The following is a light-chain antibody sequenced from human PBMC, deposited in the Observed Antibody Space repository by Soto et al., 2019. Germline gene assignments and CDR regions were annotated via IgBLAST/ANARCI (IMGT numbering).Light chain of an antibody. CDR1: QSVSSY. V-gene: IGKV3-11*01. Sequence: EIVLTQSPATLSLSPGKRATLSCRASQSVSSYLAWYQQKPGQAPRLLIYDASNRATGIPARFSGSGSGTDFTLTIISLEPEDFAVYYCQQRSNWPPLTFGGGTKVEIK. CDR2: DAS. CDR3: QQRSNWPPLT. J-gene: IGKJ4*01.